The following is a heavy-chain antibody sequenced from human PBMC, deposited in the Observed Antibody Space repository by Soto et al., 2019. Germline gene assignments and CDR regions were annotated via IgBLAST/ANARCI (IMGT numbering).Heavy chain of an antibody. Sequence: HVQLVESGGGVVQPGRSLRLSCAASGFTFSSYGMHWVRQAPGKGLEWVAVIWYDGSNKYYAESVKGRFTIFRDNYKNTLYLQMNSLRAKDMAVYYCARGNVVRGVLYDYWGHGTLVTVSS. CDR3: ARGNVVRGVLYDY. CDR2: IWYDGSNK. V-gene: IGHV3-33*01. D-gene: IGHD3-10*01. J-gene: IGHJ4*01. CDR1: GFTFSSYG.